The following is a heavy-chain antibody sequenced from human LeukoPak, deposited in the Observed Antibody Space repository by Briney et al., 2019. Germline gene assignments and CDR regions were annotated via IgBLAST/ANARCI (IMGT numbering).Heavy chain of an antibody. Sequence: GASVKVSCKASGYIFNGYFMHRVRQAPGQGPEWMGCINPISAATKYAPKFPGRVTVSRDTSISTAYMELSRLTSDDSAVYYCARDPAADEVGLDYWGEGTLVSVSS. CDR1: GYIFNGYF. CDR2: INPISAAT. D-gene: IGHD6-13*01. V-gene: IGHV1-2*02. CDR3: ARDPAADEVGLDY. J-gene: IGHJ4*02.